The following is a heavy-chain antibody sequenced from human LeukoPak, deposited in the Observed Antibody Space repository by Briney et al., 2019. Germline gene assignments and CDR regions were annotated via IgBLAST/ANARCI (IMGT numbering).Heavy chain of an antibody. J-gene: IGHJ4*02. CDR2: IYYSGST. V-gene: IGHV4-39*07. D-gene: IGHD3-3*01. Sequence: PSETLSLTCTVSGGSISSSTYYWDWIRQPPGKGLEWIGNIYYSGSTYYNPSLKSRVTISVDTSKNQFSLKLSSVTAADTAVYYCARGFTYYDFWSGYYNFDYWGQGTLVTVSS. CDR3: ARGFTYYDFWSGYYNFDY. CDR1: GGSISSSTYY.